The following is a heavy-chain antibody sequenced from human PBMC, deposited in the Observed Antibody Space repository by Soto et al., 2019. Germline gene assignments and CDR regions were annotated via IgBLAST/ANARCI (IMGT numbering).Heavy chain of an antibody. CDR3: TRRASSSFYHFDF. CDR1: GYSFTAYW. Sequence: GESLKISCQASGYSFTAYWITWVRQMPGKGLEWMATIDPSDSYVDYSPSLRGHVTFSVDRSITTVYLQWNSLKASDSAMYFCTRRASSSFYHFDFWGQGALVTVSS. J-gene: IGHJ4*02. V-gene: IGHV5-10-1*01. CDR2: IDPSDSYV. D-gene: IGHD2-2*01.